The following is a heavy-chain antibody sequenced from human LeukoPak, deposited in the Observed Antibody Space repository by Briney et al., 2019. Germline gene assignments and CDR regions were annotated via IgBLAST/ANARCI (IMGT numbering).Heavy chain of an antibody. Sequence: SVKVSCKASGGTFSSYAISCVRQDPGQGLEWMGGIIPTFGTANSAQKVQGRVTITTDASTSTAYMELSRLRSEDTAVYYCARDRSYYASSGGARSRQNNYYYYMDVWGKGTTVTASS. D-gene: IGHD3-22*01. V-gene: IGHV1-69*05. J-gene: IGHJ6*03. CDR3: ARDRSYYASSGGARSRQNNYYYYMDV. CDR1: GGTFSSYA. CDR2: IIPTFGTA.